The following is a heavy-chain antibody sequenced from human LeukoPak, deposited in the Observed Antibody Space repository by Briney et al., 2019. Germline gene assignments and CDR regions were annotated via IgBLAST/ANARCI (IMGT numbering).Heavy chain of an antibody. Sequence: PSETLSLTCAVYGGSFSGYYWSWIRQPPGKGLEWIGEINHSGGTNYNPSLKSRVTISVDTSKNQFSLKLSSVTAADTAVYYCARGSRASSFFNYWGQGTLVTVSS. D-gene: IGHD6-6*01. CDR2: INHSGGT. J-gene: IGHJ4*02. CDR1: GGSFSGYY. V-gene: IGHV4-34*01. CDR3: ARGSRASSFFNY.